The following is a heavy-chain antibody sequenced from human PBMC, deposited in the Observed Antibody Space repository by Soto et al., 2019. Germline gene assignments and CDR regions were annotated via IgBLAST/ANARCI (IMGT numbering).Heavy chain of an antibody. D-gene: IGHD6-19*01. Sequence: GGSLRLSFAAPGFPLCSHLMSWVRQAPGEGLDWVANIKQDGSEKYYVDSVKGRFTISRDNAKNSLYLQMNSLRAEDTAVYYCARDGSGWYSAYYYGMDVWGQGTTVTVSS. CDR2: IKQDGSEK. CDR1: GFPLCSHL. CDR3: ARDGSGWYSAYYYGMDV. V-gene: IGHV3-7*04. J-gene: IGHJ6*02.